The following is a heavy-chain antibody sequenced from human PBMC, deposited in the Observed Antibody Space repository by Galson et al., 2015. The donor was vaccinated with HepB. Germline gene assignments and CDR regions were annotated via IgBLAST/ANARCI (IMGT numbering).Heavy chain of an antibody. CDR3: ARTTGGYGDQRNFDY. V-gene: IGHV2-70*11. D-gene: IGHD4-17*01. Sequence: PALVKPTQTLTLTCTFSGFSLSTSGMCVSWIRQPPGKALEWLARIDWDDDKYYSISLKTRLTISKDTSKNQAGLTMTNMDPVDTATYYCARTTGGYGDQRNFDYWGQGTLVTVSS. J-gene: IGHJ4*02. CDR2: IDWDDDK. CDR1: GFSLSTSGMC.